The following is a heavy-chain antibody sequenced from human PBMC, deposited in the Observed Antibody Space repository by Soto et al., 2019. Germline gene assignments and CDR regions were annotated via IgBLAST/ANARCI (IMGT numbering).Heavy chain of an antibody. Sequence: QVQLVESGGGVVQPGRSLRLSCAASGFTFISYGVHWVRQAPGKGLEWVAVISYDGSNKYYADSVKGRFTISRDNSKNTLYLQMNSLRAEDTAVYYCAKVDNSGSYFDYWGQGTLVTVSS. J-gene: IGHJ4*02. CDR1: GFTFISYG. CDR3: AKVDNSGSYFDY. CDR2: ISYDGSNK. V-gene: IGHV3-30*18. D-gene: IGHD1-26*01.